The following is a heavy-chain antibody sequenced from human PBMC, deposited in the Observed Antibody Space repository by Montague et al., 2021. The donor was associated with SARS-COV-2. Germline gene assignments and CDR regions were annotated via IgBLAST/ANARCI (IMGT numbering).Heavy chain of an antibody. J-gene: IGHJ6*02. V-gene: IGHV4-39*07. Sequence: SETLSLTCTVSGGSISSSSYYWGWIRQPPGKGLEWIGSIYYSGSTYYNPSLKSRVTISVDTSKNQFSLKLSSVTAADPAVYYCARVGRQQLVRLSGMDVWGQGTTVTVSS. D-gene: IGHD6-13*01. CDR2: IYYSGST. CDR1: GGSISSSSYY. CDR3: ARVGRQQLVRLSGMDV.